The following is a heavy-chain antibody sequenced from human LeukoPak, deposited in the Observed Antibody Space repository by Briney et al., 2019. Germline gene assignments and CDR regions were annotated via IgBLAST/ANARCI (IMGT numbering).Heavy chain of an antibody. V-gene: IGHV4-39*07. Sequence: PSETLSLTCTVSGGSISNSRDNWGWIRQPPGKGLEWIGSIYYSGSTYYKPSLKSRVTILVDTSKNQFSLKLSSVTAADTAVYYCARVGYRGGDCPWGRGTLVTVSS. J-gene: IGHJ5*02. CDR1: GGSISNSRDN. CDR3: ARVGYRGGDCP. CDR2: IYYSGST. D-gene: IGHD2-21*02.